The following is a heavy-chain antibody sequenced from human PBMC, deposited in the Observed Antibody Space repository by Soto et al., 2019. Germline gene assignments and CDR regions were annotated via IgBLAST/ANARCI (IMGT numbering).Heavy chain of an antibody. Sequence: PGWSLRLSCASSVFTFISYAMSWVRQAPGKGLEWVSAISGSGGSTYYADSVKGRFTISRDNSKNTLYLQMNSLRAEDTAVYYCAKDPLIVVVITTTWFDPWGQGTLVTVSS. D-gene: IGHD3-22*01. J-gene: IGHJ5*02. V-gene: IGHV3-23*01. CDR2: ISGSGGST. CDR3: AKDPLIVVVITTTWFDP. CDR1: VFTFISYA.